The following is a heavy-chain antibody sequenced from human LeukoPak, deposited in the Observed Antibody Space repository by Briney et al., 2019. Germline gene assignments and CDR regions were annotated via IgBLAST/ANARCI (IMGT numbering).Heavy chain of an antibody. Sequence: GGSLRLSCAASGFTFDDYGMSWVRQAPGKGLEWVSGINWNGGNTGYADSVKGRFTISRDNAKNSLYLQMNSLRAEDTAVYYCARTQCTSCYMDYWGQGTLVTVSS. CDR2: INWNGGNT. CDR3: ARTQCTSCYMDY. D-gene: IGHD2-2*02. CDR1: GFTFDDYG. V-gene: IGHV3-20*04. J-gene: IGHJ4*02.